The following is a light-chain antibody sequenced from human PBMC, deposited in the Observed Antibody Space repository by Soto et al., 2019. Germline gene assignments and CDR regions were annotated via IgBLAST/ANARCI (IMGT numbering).Light chain of an antibody. CDR2: GTS. V-gene: IGKV3-20*01. Sequence: EIVLTQSPATLSLSPGERATLSCRASQSIASSYLAWYQQRPGQAPRLLVSGTSSRATGIPDRFNGSGSGTDFTLTIARLEPEDFAVYYCQHYGTSPFTFGPGTKVHIK. CDR3: QHYGTSPFT. J-gene: IGKJ3*01. CDR1: QSIASSY.